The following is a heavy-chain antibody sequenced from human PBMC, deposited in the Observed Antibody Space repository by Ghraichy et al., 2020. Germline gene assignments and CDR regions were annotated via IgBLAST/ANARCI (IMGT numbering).Heavy chain of an antibody. Sequence: GGSLRLSCAVSGFTVSSNYMSWVRQAPVKGLEWVSVIYPGGDTYYADSVKGRFTISRDNSKNTLFLQINSLRAEDTAVYYCAGGSPFSAGLYYNNPDYWGQGTLVTVSS. V-gene: IGHV3-53*01. CDR3: AGGSPFSAGLYYNNPDY. CDR1: GFTVSSNY. D-gene: IGHD2-15*01. CDR2: IYPGGDT. J-gene: IGHJ4*02.